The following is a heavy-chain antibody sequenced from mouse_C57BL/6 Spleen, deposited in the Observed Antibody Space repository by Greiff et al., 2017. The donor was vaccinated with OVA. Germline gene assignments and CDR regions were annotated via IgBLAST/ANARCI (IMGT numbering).Heavy chain of an antibody. CDR3: AILITTVVATDFDY. D-gene: IGHD1-1*01. Sequence: EVHLVESGAELVKPGASVKLSCTASGFNIQDYYMHWVKQRTEQGLEWIGRIAPEDGATKYAPKFQGKATITADTSSNTAYLQLSSLTSEDTAVYYCAILITTVVATDFDYWGQGTTLTVSS. V-gene: IGHV14-2*01. CDR1: GFNIQDYY. CDR2: IAPEDGAT. J-gene: IGHJ2*01.